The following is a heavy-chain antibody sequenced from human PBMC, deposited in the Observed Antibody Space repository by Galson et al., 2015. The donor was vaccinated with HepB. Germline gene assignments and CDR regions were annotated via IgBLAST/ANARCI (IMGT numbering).Heavy chain of an antibody. J-gene: IGHJ4*02. V-gene: IGHV3-53*01. D-gene: IGHD1-26*01. Sequence: SLRLSCAASQFIVSRNYMSWVRQAPGKGLEWVSVIYSGGSTYHADSVKGRFTISRDNSKNTLYLQMNNLRAEDTAVYYCAGGYSISWFSGLGYWGQGTLVTVSS. CDR3: AGGYSISWFSGLGY. CDR1: QFIVSRNY. CDR2: IYSGGST.